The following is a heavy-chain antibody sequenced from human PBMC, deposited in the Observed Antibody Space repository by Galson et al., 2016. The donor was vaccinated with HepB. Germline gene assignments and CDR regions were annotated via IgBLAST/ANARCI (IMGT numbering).Heavy chain of an antibody. CDR3: ATLGHGTHDY. CDR2: TDQGGNNK. D-gene: IGHD3-16*01. Sequence: SLRLSCAAPGFTFTSYWMNWVRQTPGKGLELVANTDQGGNNKYYVDSVQGRFTISRDNGKNSVVLQVNSLRVEDTAIYYCATLGHGTHDYWGQGTLVTVSS. J-gene: IGHJ4*02. CDR1: GFTFTSYW. V-gene: IGHV3-7*03.